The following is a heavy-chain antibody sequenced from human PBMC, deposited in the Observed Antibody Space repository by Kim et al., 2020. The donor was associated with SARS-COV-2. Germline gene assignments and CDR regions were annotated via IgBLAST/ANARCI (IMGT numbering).Heavy chain of an antibody. CDR3: ARLGAGGYCSGGSCREAFYFDY. Sequence: SETLSLTCTVSGGSISSSSYYWGWIRQPPGKGLEWIGSIYYSGSTYYNPSLKSRVTISVDTSKNQFSLKLSSVTAADTAVYYCARLGAGGYCSGGSCREAFYFDYWGQGTLVTVSS. J-gene: IGHJ4*02. CDR1: GGSISSSSYY. D-gene: IGHD2-15*01. CDR2: IYYSGST. V-gene: IGHV4-39*01.